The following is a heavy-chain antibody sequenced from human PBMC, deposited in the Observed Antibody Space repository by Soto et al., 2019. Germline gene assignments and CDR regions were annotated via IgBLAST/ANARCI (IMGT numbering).Heavy chain of an antibody. Sequence: SGGSVRLSXAASGFTFSSYAMHWVRQAPGKGLEWVAVISYDGSNKYYADSVKGRFTISRDNSKNTLYLQMNSLRAEDTAVYYCAREDRITIFGVVRYYYYGMDVWGQGTTVTVSS. D-gene: IGHD3-3*01. J-gene: IGHJ6*02. V-gene: IGHV3-30-3*01. CDR3: AREDRITIFGVVRYYYYGMDV. CDR1: GFTFSSYA. CDR2: ISYDGSNK.